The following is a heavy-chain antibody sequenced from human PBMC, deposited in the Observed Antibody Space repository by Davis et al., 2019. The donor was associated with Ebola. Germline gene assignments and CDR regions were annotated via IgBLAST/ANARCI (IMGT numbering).Heavy chain of an antibody. CDR2: IKSKTDGGTT. CDR1: GFTFSNAW. Sequence: GESLKISCAASGFTFSNAWMSWVRQAPGKGLEWVGRIKSKTDGGTTDYAAPVKGRFTISRDDSKNTLYLQMNSLKTEDTAMYYCTTLSTMTTMYFDLWGRGTLVTVSS. V-gene: IGHV3-15*01. CDR3: TTLSTMTTMYFDL. J-gene: IGHJ2*01. D-gene: IGHD4-17*01.